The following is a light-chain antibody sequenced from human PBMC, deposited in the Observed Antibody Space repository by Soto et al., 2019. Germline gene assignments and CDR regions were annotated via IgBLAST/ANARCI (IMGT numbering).Light chain of an antibody. CDR2: AAS. J-gene: IGKJ5*01. CDR3: QQSMHTPPA. Sequence: DIQMTQSPSSLSASIGDRVTITCRASQSIRSYLNWYQQKPGKAPKILIYAASNLQSGVPSRFSGSGSGSEFTLPITGLQAEDIATYYCQQSMHTPPAFGQGPRLEIK. CDR1: QSIRSY. V-gene: IGKV1-39*01.